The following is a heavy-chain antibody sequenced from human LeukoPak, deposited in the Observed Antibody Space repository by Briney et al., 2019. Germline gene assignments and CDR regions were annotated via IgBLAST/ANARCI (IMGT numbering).Heavy chain of an antibody. CDR3: ARVRRGDYYDSSGYYPLDY. CDR1: GFTFSTYG. Sequence: GGSLRLSCAASGFTFSTYGMHWVRQAPGKGLEWVSSISSSSSYIYYADSVKGRFTISRDNAKNSLYLQMNSLRAEDTAVYYCARVRRGDYYDSSGYYPLDYWGQGTLVTVSS. CDR2: ISSSSSYI. J-gene: IGHJ4*02. V-gene: IGHV3-21*01. D-gene: IGHD3-22*01.